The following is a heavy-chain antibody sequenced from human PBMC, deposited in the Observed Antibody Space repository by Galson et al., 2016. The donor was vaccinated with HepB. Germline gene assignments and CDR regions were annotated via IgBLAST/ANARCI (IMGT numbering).Heavy chain of an antibody. CDR2: IYWDDDQ. D-gene: IGHD3-16*01. J-gene: IGHJ4*02. CDR3: AHVTMKILGGVILFYDY. V-gene: IGHV2-5*02. Sequence: PALVKPTQTLTLTCTLSGFSINNSGVGVGWIRQPPGKALEWLALIYWDDDQHYSPSLKSRLSLTKDTSKNQVVLRMTNMDPVDTATYYCAHVTMKILGGVILFYDYWGQGTLVTVSS. CDR1: GFSINNSGVG.